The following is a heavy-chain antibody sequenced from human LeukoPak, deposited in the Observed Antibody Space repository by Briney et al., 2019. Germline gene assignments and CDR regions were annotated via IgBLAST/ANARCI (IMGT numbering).Heavy chain of an antibody. CDR3: AGNYRNYYYGMDV. V-gene: IGHV1-18*01. Sequence: ASVKVSCKASGYTFTSYGIRWVRQAPGQGLEWMGWISAYNGNTNYAQKLQGRVTMTTDTSTSTAYMELRSLRSDDTAVYYCAGNYRNYYYGMDVWGQGTTVTVSS. D-gene: IGHD1-7*01. J-gene: IGHJ6*02. CDR2: ISAYNGNT. CDR1: GYTFTSYG.